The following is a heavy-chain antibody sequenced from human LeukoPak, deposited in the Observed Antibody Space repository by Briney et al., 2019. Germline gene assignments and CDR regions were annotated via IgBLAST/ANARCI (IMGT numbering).Heavy chain of an antibody. J-gene: IGHJ4*02. Sequence: GGSLRLSCAASGFTFSKMNWVRQAPGKGLEWVANIKKDGSEKYYVDSVKGRFTISRDNARTSLYLQMNSLRAEDTAVYYCARDLSGVTGYTYGRGIDYWGQGTLVTVSS. V-gene: IGHV3-7*01. CDR1: GFTFSK. D-gene: IGHD5-18*01. CDR2: IKKDGSEK. CDR3: ARDLSGVTGYTYGRGIDY.